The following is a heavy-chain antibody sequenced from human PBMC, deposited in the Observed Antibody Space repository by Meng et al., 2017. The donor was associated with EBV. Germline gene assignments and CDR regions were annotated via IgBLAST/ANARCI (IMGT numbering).Heavy chain of an antibody. CDR2: IIPIFGTA. D-gene: IGHD6-13*01. CDR1: GGTFSSYA. Sequence: VQLVQSGAEWMKPGSSVKFACKASGGTFSSYAISWVRQAPGQGLEWMGGIIPIFGTANYAQKFQGRVTITADKSTSTAYMELSSLRSEDTAVYYCARAEIAAAGRLDYWGQGTLVTVSS. CDR3: ARAEIAAAGRLDY. J-gene: IGHJ4*02. V-gene: IGHV1-69*06.